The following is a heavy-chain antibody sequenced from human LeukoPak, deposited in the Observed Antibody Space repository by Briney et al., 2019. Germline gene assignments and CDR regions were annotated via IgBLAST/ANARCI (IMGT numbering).Heavy chain of an antibody. J-gene: IGHJ4*02. Sequence: GSLRLSCAASGFTFSSYSMNWVRQAPGKGLEWVSSISSSSSYIYYADSVKGRFTISRDNAKNSLYLQMNSLRAEDTAVYYCARDIVLAAAGTTFDYWGQGTLVTVFS. CDR3: ARDIVLAAAGTTFDY. V-gene: IGHV3-21*01. D-gene: IGHD6-13*01. CDR1: GFTFSSYS. CDR2: ISSSSSYI.